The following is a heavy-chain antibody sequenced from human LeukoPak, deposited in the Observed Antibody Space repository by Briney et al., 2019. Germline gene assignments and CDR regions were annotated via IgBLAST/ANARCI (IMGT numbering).Heavy chain of an antibody. V-gene: IGHV3-15*01. CDR3: TTESYDT. D-gene: IGHD3-16*01. Sequence: PGGSLRLSCAASGSTFSNAWMSWVRQAPGKGLEWVGRILSKSEGGTADYSSPVKGRFTISRDDSKDTLYLQMDSLKTEDTVIYYCTTESYDTWGQGTLVTVSS. J-gene: IGHJ4*02. CDR2: ILSKSEGGTA. CDR1: GSTFSNAW.